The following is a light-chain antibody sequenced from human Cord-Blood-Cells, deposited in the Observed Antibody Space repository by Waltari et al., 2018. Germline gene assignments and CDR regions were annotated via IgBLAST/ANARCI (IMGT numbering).Light chain of an antibody. Sequence: DIQMTQSPSTLSASVGDRVTITCRASQSISSWLAWYQQKPGIAPKLLIYDASSLESGVPSRFSGSRSGTEFTRTISSLQPDDFATYYCQQYNSYRTFGQGTKVEIK. CDR1: QSISSW. J-gene: IGKJ1*01. CDR3: QQYNSYRT. V-gene: IGKV1-5*01. CDR2: DAS.